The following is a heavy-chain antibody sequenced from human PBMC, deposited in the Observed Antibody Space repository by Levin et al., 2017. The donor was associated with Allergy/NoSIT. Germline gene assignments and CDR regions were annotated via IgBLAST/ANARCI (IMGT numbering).Heavy chain of an antibody. CDR2: IWYDGSNK. J-gene: IGHJ6*02. V-gene: IGHV3-33*01. CDR3: AREIYLDAPYGMDG. CDR1: GFTFSSYG. Sequence: PGGSLRLSCAASGFTFSSYGMHWVRQAPGKGLEWVAVIWYDGSNKNYADSVKGRFIISRDNSKNTLYLQMNSLRVEDTAVYYCAREIYLDAPYGMDGWGQGTTVTVSS. D-gene: IGHD3-3*01.